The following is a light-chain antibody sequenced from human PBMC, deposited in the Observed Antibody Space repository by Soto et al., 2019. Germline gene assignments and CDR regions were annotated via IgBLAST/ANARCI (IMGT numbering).Light chain of an antibody. CDR1: QSVSNH. CDR3: QQRGNWPPWT. Sequence: EIVLTQSPATLSLSPGERATLSCRASQSVSNHLAWYQQKPGQAPRLLIYDASNRATGIPARFSGSGSGTDFTLTISSLEPEDFAVYYCQQRGNWPPWTFGQGTKVDIK. J-gene: IGKJ1*01. CDR2: DAS. V-gene: IGKV3-11*01.